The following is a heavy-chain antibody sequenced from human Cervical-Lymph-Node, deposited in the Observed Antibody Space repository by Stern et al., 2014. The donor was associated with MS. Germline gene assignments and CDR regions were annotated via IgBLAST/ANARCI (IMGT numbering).Heavy chain of an antibody. V-gene: IGHV1-46*03. CDR2: INPSGDYT. Sequence: VQLGESGAEVKKPGASVKVSCQASGYSFTPYWMHWVRQAPGQGLEWMGIINPSGDYTYYPQKFQGRITMNRDTSTSTVYMELSSLRSEDTAVYYCGRVPTTSTSGGGPDYWGQGTLVTVSS. CDR3: GRVPTTSTSGGGPDY. J-gene: IGHJ4*02. CDR1: GYSFTPYW. D-gene: IGHD1/OR15-1a*01.